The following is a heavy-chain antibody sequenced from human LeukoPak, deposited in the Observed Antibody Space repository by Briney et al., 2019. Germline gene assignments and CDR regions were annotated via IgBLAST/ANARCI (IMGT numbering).Heavy chain of an antibody. CDR2: INHSGST. D-gene: IGHD3-9*01. J-gene: IGHJ4*02. Sequence: SETLSLTCAVYGGSFSGYYWSWIRQPPGKGLEWIGEINHSGSTNYNPSLKSRVTISVDTSKNQFSLKLSSVTAADTAVYYCAREHYDILTGYLYYFDYWGQGTLVTVSS. V-gene: IGHV4-34*01. CDR3: AREHYDILTGYLYYFDY. CDR1: GGSFSGYY.